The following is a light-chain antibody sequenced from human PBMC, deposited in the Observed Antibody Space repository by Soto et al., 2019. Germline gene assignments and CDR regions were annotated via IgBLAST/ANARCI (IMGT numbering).Light chain of an antibody. Sequence: ENVLTQSPGTLSLSPGKRATLSCRASQSVSSSYLAWYQQKPGQAPRLLIYGASSRATGLPDLFSGSGSGTDFTLTISRLEHDDVAVYYCQQYGSSPLTFGGGTKVEIK. V-gene: IGKV3-20*01. J-gene: IGKJ4*01. CDR3: QQYGSSPLT. CDR1: QSVSSSY. CDR2: GAS.